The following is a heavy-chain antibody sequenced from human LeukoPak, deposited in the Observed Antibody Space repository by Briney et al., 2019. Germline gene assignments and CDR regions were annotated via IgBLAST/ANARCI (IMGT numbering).Heavy chain of an antibody. CDR1: GYTFTGYY. CDR2: IHPGTGDP. CDR3: ASYAAGYNWLKV. D-gene: IGHD1-1*01. Sequence: GASVKVSCKASGYTFTGYYMHWVRQAPGQGLEWMGWIHPGTGDPNYAQKFQGRVTVTRDTSISTVYMELIRLRSDDTAVYYCASYAAGYNWLKVWGQGTLVTVSS. V-gene: IGHV1-2*02. J-gene: IGHJ4*02.